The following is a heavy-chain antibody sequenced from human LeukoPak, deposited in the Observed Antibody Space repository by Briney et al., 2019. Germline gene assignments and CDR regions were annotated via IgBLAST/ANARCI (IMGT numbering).Heavy chain of an antibody. CDR3: TRDYSNYLFDY. CDR2: IHYSGST. CDR1: GGSISSSSYC. V-gene: IGHV4-39*02. J-gene: IGHJ4*02. Sequence: SETLSLTCTVSGGSISSSSYCRGWIRQPPGKGLEWIARIHYSGSTYYNPSLKSRVTISVDTSKNQFSLKLSSVTAADTAVYYCTRDYSNYLFDYWGQGTLVTVSS. D-gene: IGHD4-11*01.